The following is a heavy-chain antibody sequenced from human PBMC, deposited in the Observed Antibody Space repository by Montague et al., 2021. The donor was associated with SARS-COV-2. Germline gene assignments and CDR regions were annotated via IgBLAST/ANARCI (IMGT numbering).Heavy chain of an antibody. CDR1: GGSFSVYY. V-gene: IGHV4-34*01. Sequence: SETLSLTCAVYGGSFSVYYWSWIRQPPGKGLEWIGEINHSGSTNYNPSLKSRVTISVDTSKNQVSLKLSSVTAADTAVYYCARMRFFDWPPHYYMDGWGQGTTVTVSS. CDR3: ARMRFFDWPPHYYMDG. J-gene: IGHJ6*03. D-gene: IGHD3-9*01. CDR2: INHSGST.